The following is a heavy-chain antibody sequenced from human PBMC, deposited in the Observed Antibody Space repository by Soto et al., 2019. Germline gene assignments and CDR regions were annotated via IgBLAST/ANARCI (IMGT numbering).Heavy chain of an antibody. CDR2: SANRADGYIT. D-gene: IGHD2-21*01. Sequence: EVQLVESGGDLVQPGGSLRLSCAVSGYSFSGHYMDWVRQAPGKGLEWVARSANRADGYITEYAASVKGRFTISRDESESSLYLQMKCLKTEDTAVYYCARAAYLHGLDVWGQGTTVTVSS. CDR3: ARAAYLHGLDV. V-gene: IGHV3-72*01. J-gene: IGHJ6*02. CDR1: GYSFSGHY.